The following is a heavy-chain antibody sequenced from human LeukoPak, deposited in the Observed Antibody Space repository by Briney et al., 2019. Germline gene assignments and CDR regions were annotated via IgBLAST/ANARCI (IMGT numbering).Heavy chain of an antibody. CDR2: IYHSGST. CDR3: ARRRVGFTVDY. V-gene: IGHV4-38-2*01. J-gene: IGHJ4*02. CDR1: GYSISSGYY. Sequence: SETLSLTCAVSGYSISSGYYWGRIRQPPGKGLEWIGSIYHSGSTYYNPSLKSRVNISVDTSRNQFSLKLSSVTAADTAVYYCARRRVGFTVDYWRQGTLVIVSS. D-gene: IGHD1-26*01.